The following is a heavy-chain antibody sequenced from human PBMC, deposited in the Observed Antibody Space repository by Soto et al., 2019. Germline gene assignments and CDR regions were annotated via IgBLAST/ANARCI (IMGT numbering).Heavy chain of an antibody. CDR3: ARDLYAGAPCWYFDL. D-gene: IGHD4-17*01. V-gene: IGHV1-2*02. J-gene: IGHJ2*01. CDR2: INPNSGGT. CDR1: GYTFTGYY. Sequence: QVQLVQSGAEVKKPGASVKVSCKASGYTFTGYYMHWVRQAPGQGLEWMGWINPNSGGTNYAQKFQGRVTMTRDTSISTAYMELSRLRSDDTAVYYCARDLYAGAPCWYFDLWGRGTLVTVSS.